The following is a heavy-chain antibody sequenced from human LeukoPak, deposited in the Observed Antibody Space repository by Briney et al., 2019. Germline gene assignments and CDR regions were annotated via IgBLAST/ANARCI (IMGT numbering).Heavy chain of an antibody. J-gene: IGHJ6*02. CDR3: ARDAALAYYYYGMDV. D-gene: IGHD2-15*01. V-gene: IGHV1-18*01. CDR1: GYTFTSYG. CDR2: ISAYNGNT. Sequence: GASVKVSCKASGYTFTSYGISWVRQAPGQGLEWMGWISAYNGNTNYAQKLQGRVTMTTDTSTSTAYMELRSLRSDDTAVYYCARDAALAYYYYGMDVWGQGTTVTVSS.